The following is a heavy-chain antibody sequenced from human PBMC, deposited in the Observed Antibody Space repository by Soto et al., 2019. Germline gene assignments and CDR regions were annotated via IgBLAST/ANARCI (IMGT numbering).Heavy chain of an antibody. J-gene: IGHJ3*02. CDR2: INPSSGTT. V-gene: IGHV1-2*02. Sequence: ASVKVSCKASGYTFTAYYMHWVRQAPGQGLEWMGWINPSSGTTNYAQKFQGRVTMTRDTSISTAYMELSRLRSDDTAVYYCARGLQLWYAFDIWGQGTMVTVSS. D-gene: IGHD5-18*01. CDR3: ARGLQLWYAFDI. CDR1: GYTFTAYY.